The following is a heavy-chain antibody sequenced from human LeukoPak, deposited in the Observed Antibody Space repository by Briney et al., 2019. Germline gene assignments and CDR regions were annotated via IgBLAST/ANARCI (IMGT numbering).Heavy chain of an antibody. V-gene: IGHV3-23*01. CDR1: GFTFSSYA. D-gene: IGHD1-26*01. J-gene: IGHJ4*02. CDR2: ISGSGGST. Sequence: PGGSLRLSCAASGFTFSSYAMSWVRQAPGKGLEWVSAISGSGGSTYYADSVKGRFTISRDNSKNTLYLQMNSLRAEDTAVYYCANGLFQWELGDYWGQGTLVTVSS. CDR3: ANGLFQWELGDY.